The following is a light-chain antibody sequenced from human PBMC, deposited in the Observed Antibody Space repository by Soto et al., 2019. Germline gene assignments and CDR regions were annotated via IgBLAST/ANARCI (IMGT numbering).Light chain of an antibody. CDR2: AAS. CDR1: DNIAKY. J-gene: IGKJ1*01. Sequence: DIQTTQSPSSLSASVGDRVTITCRTSDNIAKYLNWYQQKPGQVPKLLIVAASRLQSGVPTRFSGSGSGTDFTLTITNLQPEDFATYYCQESYSAPPWTFGQGTKVEVK. CDR3: QESYSAPPWT. V-gene: IGKV1-39*01.